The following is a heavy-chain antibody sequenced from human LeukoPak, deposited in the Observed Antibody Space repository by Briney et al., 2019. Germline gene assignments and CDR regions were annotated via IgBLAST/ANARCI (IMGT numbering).Heavy chain of an antibody. CDR3: ARGDGDSDSNGVLMGWFDP. Sequence: SVKVSCKASGGTFSSYAISWVRQAPGQGLEWMGGIIPIFGTANYAQKFQGRVTITADESTSTVYMELSSLRSEDTAVYYCARGDGDSDSNGVLMGWFDPWGQGTLVTVSS. CDR1: GGTFSSYA. J-gene: IGHJ5*02. CDR2: IIPIFGTA. D-gene: IGHD3-22*01. V-gene: IGHV1-69*13.